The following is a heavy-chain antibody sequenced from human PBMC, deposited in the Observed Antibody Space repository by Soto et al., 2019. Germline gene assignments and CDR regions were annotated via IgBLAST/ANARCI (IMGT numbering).Heavy chain of an antibody. CDR1: GFTFSSYG. Sequence: QVQLVESGGGVVQPGRSLRLSCAVSGFTFSSYGMHWVRQAPGKGLEWVTIISYDGSIKYYADSVKGRFTISRDNSKNTLYLEMNSLGPDDTAVYYCAKGGQQLVRYYLDYWGQGTLVTVSS. J-gene: IGHJ4*02. CDR3: AKGGQQLVRYYLDY. CDR2: ISYDGSIK. V-gene: IGHV3-30*18. D-gene: IGHD6-13*01.